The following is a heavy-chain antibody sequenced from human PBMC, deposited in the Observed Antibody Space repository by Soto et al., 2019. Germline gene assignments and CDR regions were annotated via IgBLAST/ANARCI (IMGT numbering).Heavy chain of an antibody. CDR1: GGSVTSGDYY. CDR2: IYSRGST. CDR3: ARAQGSQRTYSAGQFDL. V-gene: IGHV4-31*03. J-gene: IGHJ5*02. Sequence: QVQLQESGPGLVKPSETLSLTCTVSGGSVTSGDYYWTWIRQHPEKGLEGIGHIYSRGSTYYNPSLKSRVAISVDTSKTQFSLKVTSMTAADTAVYFCARAQGSQRTYSAGQFDLWGQGTLVTVSS. D-gene: IGHD3-10*01.